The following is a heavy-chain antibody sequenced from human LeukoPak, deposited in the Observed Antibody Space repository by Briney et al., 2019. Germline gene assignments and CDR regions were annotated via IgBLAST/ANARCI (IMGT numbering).Heavy chain of an antibody. CDR2: IYYSGST. CDR3: AREDSDRAFDI. D-gene: IGHD1-14*01. Sequence: SETLSLTCTVSGGSISSYYWSWIRQPPGKGLEWIGYIYYSGSTNYNPSLKSRVTISVDTSKNQFSLKLSSVTAADTAVYYCAREDSDRAFDIWGQGTMATVSS. CDR1: GGSISSYY. V-gene: IGHV4-59*01. J-gene: IGHJ3*02.